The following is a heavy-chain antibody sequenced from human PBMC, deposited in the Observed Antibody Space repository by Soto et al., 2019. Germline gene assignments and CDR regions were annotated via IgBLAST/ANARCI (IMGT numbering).Heavy chain of an antibody. CDR1: GYTLTELS. V-gene: IGHV1-24*01. Sequence: ASVKVSCKVSGYTLTELSMHWVRQAPGKGLEWMRGFDPEDGETIYAQKFQGRVTMTEDTSTDTAYMELSSLRSEDTAVYYCALDGRITIFGVADFDYWGHGNLVTVSS. D-gene: IGHD3-3*01. CDR2: FDPEDGET. J-gene: IGHJ4*01. CDR3: ALDGRITIFGVADFDY.